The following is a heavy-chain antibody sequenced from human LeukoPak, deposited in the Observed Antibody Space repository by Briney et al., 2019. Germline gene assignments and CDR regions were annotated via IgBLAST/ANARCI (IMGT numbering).Heavy chain of an antibody. V-gene: IGHV3-23*01. CDR1: GFTFSSYA. J-gene: IGHJ3*02. D-gene: IGHD1-26*01. CDR2: ISGSGGST. CDR3: ANLVGATPDAFDI. Sequence: GGSLRLSCAASGFTFSSYAMGWVRQAPGKGLEWVSAISGSGGSTYYADSVKGRFTISRDNSKNTLYLQMNSQRAEDTAVYYCANLVGATPDAFDIWGQGTMVTVSS.